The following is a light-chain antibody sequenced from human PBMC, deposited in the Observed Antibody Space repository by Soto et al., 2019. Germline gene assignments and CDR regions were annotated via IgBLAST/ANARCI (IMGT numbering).Light chain of an antibody. Sequence: EIVLTQSPGTLSLSPGERATLSCRASQSLSSSYLAWYQQKPGQAPRLLIYGSFSRATGIPDRFSGSGSGTDFNLRISRLEHEDFEMYYCLHHGSSMWTFGQVTKVDLK. CDR1: QSLSSSY. CDR2: GSF. V-gene: IGKV3-20*01. CDR3: LHHGSSMWT. J-gene: IGKJ1*01.